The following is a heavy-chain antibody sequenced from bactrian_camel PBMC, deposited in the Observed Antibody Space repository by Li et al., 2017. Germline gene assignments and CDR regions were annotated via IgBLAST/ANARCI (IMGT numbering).Heavy chain of an antibody. D-gene: IGHD7*01. CDR1: GYSYRSYC. J-gene: IGHJ7*01. V-gene: IGHV3-3*01. Sequence: HVQLVESGGGSVQAGGSLRLSCAVSGYSYRSYCMGWFRQVPGKEREGVAGISTKDGRTYYADAVQGRFTISHSNAASTLYLQMNSLKPEDTAIYTCAADTWQTCMARSLSLVSMDYWGEGTQVTVS. CDR2: ISTKDGRT.